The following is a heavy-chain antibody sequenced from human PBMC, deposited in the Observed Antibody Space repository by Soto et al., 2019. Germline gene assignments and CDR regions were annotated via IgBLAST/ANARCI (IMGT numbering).Heavy chain of an antibody. CDR3: AKSDSSGWYDNWFDP. CDR1: GFTFSSYA. Sequence: GGSLRLSCAASGFTFSSYAMSWVLQAPGKGLEWVSAISGSGGSTYYVDSVKGRFTISRDNSKNTLYLQMNSLRAEDTAVYYCAKSDSSGWYDNWFDPWGQGTLVTVSS. J-gene: IGHJ5*02. CDR2: ISGSGGST. V-gene: IGHV3-23*01. D-gene: IGHD6-19*01.